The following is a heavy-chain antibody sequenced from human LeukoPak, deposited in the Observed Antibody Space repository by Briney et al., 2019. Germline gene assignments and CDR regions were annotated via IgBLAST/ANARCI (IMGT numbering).Heavy chain of an antibody. V-gene: IGHV4-4*07. CDR3: AEKGGDRITYVWGVFLNKNWFDP. D-gene: IGHD3-16*01. CDR1: GGSISSYY. CDR2: IYTSGST. Sequence: PSETLSLTCTVSGGSISSYYWSWIRQPAGKGLEWIGRIYTSGSTNYNPSLKSRVTMSVDTSKNQFSLKLSSVTAADTAVYYCAEKGGDRITYVWGVFLNKNWFDPWGQGTPVT. J-gene: IGHJ5*02.